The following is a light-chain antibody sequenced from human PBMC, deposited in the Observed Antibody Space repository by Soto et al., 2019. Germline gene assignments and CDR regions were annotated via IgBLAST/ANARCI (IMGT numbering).Light chain of an antibody. CDR3: TSYTRSTTVV. CDR2: EVT. J-gene: IGLJ3*02. V-gene: IGLV2-14*01. CDR1: SSDVGGYDY. Sequence: QSVLTQPASVSGSPGQSITISCTGTSSDVGGYDYVSWYQQHPGVAPKLIIYEVTHRPSGVSNRFSGSKSGDTASLTISGLQAEDESQYYCTSYTRSTTVVFGGGTKLTVL.